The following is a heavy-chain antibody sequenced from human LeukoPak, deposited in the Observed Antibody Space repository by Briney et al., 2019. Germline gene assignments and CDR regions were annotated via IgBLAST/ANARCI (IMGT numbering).Heavy chain of an antibody. V-gene: IGHV3-23*01. J-gene: IGHJ6*03. D-gene: IGHD3-9*01. CDR3: AKDGGGYYDILTGYYTYYYYMDV. CDR2: ISGSGGST. CDR1: GFTFSSYA. Sequence: GGSLRLSCAASGFTFSSYAMSWVRQAPGKGLEWVSAISGSGGSTYYADSVKGRFTISRDNSKNTLYLQMNSLRAEDTAVYYCAKDGGGYYDILTGYYTYYYYMDVWGKGTTVTVSS.